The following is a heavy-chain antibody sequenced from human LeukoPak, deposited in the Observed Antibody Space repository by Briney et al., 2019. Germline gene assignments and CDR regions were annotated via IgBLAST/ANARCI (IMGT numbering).Heavy chain of an antibody. CDR3: ARPSSAWYKYYFDQ. Sequence: SETLSLTCTVSGGSISSYYWSWIRQPAGKGLEWIGRIYTSGSTNYNPSLKSRVTMSVDTSKNQFSLKLSSVTAADTAVYYCARPSSAWYKYYFDQWGQGTLVTVSS. CDR1: GGSISSYY. J-gene: IGHJ4*02. D-gene: IGHD6-19*01. CDR2: IYTSGST. V-gene: IGHV4-4*07.